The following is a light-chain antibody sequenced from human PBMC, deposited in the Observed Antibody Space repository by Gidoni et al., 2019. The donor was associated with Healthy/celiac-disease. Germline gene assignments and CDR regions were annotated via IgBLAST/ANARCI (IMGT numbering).Light chain of an antibody. CDR3: SSYRGGTTPVV. V-gene: IGLV2-14*01. J-gene: IGLJ2*01. CDR2: DVS. Sequence: QSALAQPASVSGSPGQSITISCTGTSSDVGGYYYVSWFQRNPGQAPKLLIYDVSSRPSGVSNRFSGSRSGNTASLTISGLQAEDEADYYCSSYRGGTTPVVFGGGTKLTVL. CDR1: SSDVGGYYY.